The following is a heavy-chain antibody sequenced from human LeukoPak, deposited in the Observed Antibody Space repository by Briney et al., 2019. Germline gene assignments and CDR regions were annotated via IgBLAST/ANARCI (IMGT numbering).Heavy chain of an antibody. CDR3: AREQGLIAFDY. D-gene: IGHD2-21*01. V-gene: IGHV4-61*02. CDR1: GGSISSSGYY. CDR2: IYTTGNT. J-gene: IGHJ4*02. Sequence: PSQTLSLTCTVSGGSISSSGYYWSWIRQPAGKGLEWIGRIYTTGNTNYNPSLKSRVTISLDTSKNQFSLKLSSVTAADTAMYCCAREQGLIAFDYWGQGTLVTVSS.